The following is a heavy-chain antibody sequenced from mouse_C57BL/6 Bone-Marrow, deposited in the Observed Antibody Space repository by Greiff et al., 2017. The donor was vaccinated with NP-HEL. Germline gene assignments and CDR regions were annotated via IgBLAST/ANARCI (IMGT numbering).Heavy chain of an antibody. J-gene: IGHJ4*01. CDR1: GYTFTDYN. CDR3: ARRGDRLRSSYYAMGC. D-gene: IGHD1-1*01. V-gene: IGHV1-18*01. Sequence: VQLQQSGPELVKPGASVKIPCKASGYTFTDYNMDWVKQSPGKSLEWIGDINPNNGGTIYNQKFKGKATLTVDKSSSTAYMELRSLTSEDTAVYYCARRGDRLRSSYYAMGCWGQGTSVTVSS. CDR2: INPNNGGT.